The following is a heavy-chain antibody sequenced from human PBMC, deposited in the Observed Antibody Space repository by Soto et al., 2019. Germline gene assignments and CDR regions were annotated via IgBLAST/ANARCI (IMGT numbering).Heavy chain of an antibody. D-gene: IGHD6-13*01. CDR1: VFTFTSYA. CDR3: AKGAPLLAAGTWWFDP. J-gene: IGHJ5*02. Sequence: LXHFCAAAVFTFTSYAMNWVGQAPWQGLEWVSTISYSGHTTYYADSVKGRFTISRDNSNNTLYLQMDSLRGEDTAVYYCAKGAPLLAAGTWWFDPWGQGTLVTVSS. CDR2: ISYSGHTT. V-gene: IGHV3-23*01.